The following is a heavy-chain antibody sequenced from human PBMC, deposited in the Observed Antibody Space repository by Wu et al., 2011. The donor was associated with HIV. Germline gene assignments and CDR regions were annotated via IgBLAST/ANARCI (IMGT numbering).Heavy chain of an antibody. J-gene: IGHJ6*03. CDR2: INPDSGGT. CDR3: ARGTDSHYYYYYYMDV. V-gene: IGHV1-2*02. D-gene: IGHD3-22*01. CDR1: GYSFTRYY. Sequence: QVQLMQSGAEVKEPGASVKVSCKASGYSFTRYYVHWVRQTPGQGLEWMGWINPDSGGTNYAQKFQGRVTMTRDTSITTAYMELSRLRSDDTAVYYCARGTDSHYYYYYYMDVWAKGPRSPSP.